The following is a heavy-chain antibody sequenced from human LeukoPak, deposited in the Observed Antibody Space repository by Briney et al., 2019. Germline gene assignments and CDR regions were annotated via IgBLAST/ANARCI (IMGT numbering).Heavy chain of an antibody. Sequence: SETLSLTCTVSGGSISSSSYYWGWIRQPPGKGLEWIGSIYYSGSTYYNPSLKSRVTISVDTSKNQFSLKLSSVTAADTAVYYCARHHGGGWYGPVYFDYWGQGTLVTVSS. D-gene: IGHD6-19*01. CDR3: ARHHGGGWYGPVYFDY. V-gene: IGHV4-39*01. CDR1: GGSISSSSYY. CDR2: IYYSGST. J-gene: IGHJ4*02.